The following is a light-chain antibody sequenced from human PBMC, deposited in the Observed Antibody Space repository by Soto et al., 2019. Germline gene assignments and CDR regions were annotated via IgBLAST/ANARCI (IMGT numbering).Light chain of an antibody. V-gene: IGLV1-44*01. CDR2: SNN. Sequence: QSALPQPPSASGTPGQRVTISCSGSSSNIGSNAVNWYQQLPGTAPKLLIYSNNQRPSGVPDRFSGSKSGTSASLAISRLQSEDEADYYYQSYDSSLSGYVFGNGTKVTV. CDR1: SSNIGSNA. J-gene: IGLJ1*01. CDR3: QSYDSSLSGYV.